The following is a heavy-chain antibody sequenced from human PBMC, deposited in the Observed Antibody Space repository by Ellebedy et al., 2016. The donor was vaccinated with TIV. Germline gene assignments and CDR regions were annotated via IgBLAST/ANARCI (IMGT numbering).Heavy chain of an antibody. V-gene: IGHV4-34*01. D-gene: IGHD4-17*01. J-gene: IGHJ6*02. CDR1: GGSFSGYY. Sequence: GSLRLSXAVYGGSFSGYYWSWIRQPPGQGLEWIGEINHSGSTNYNPSLKSRVTISVDTSKNQFSLKLSSVTAADTAVYYCARGRLRPWGYYYGMDVWGQGTTVTVSS. CDR2: INHSGST. CDR3: ARGRLRPWGYYYGMDV.